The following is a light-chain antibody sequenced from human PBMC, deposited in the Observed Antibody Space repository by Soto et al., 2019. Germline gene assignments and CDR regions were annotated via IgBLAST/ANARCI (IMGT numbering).Light chain of an antibody. CDR3: SSYVSGNTVV. CDR2: EVT. J-gene: IGLJ2*01. V-gene: IGLV2-14*01. CDR1: SSDVGAYNY. Sequence: QSALTQPASVSGSPGQSITIPCTGTSSDVGAYNYVCWYQQHLGKVPKLLIYEVTNRPSGVSNRFSGSKSDNTASLTISGLQAEDEADDYCSSYVSGNTVVFGGGTKLTVL.